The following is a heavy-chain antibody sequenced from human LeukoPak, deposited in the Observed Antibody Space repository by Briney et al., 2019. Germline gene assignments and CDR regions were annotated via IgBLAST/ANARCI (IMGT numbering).Heavy chain of an antibody. CDR3: ARTYSYDSSGYSGGFDY. V-gene: IGHV1-8*01. D-gene: IGHD3-22*01. CDR1: GYTFTSYD. CDR2: MNPNSGNT. J-gene: IGHJ4*02. Sequence: ASVKVSCKASGYTFTSYDINWVRQATGQGLEWMGWMNPNSGNTGYAQKFQGRVTMTRNTSISTAYMELSSLRSEDTAVYYCARTYSYDSSGYSGGFDYWGQGTLVTVSS.